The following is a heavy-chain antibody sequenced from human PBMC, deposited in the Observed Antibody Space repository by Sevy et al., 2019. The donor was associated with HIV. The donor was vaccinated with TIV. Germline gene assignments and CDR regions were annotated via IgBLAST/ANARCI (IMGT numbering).Heavy chain of an antibody. CDR3: TRVFSMYGMDV. V-gene: IGHV3-49*04. CDR2: IRSIAYGGTT. J-gene: IGHJ6*02. CDR1: GFTFGDYA. D-gene: IGHD2-2*01. Sequence: GSLRLSCTASGFTFGDYAMSWVRQAPGKGLEWVGFIRSIAYGGTTEYAASVKGRFTISRDDSKNIAYLRMNSLKTEDTAVYYCTRVFSMYGMDVWGQGTTVTVSS.